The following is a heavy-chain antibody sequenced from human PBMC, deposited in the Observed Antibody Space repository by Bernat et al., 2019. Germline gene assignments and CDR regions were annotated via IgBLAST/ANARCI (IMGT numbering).Heavy chain of an antibody. CDR3: ASGYCGSAGCYANFDY. Sequence: EVHLVESGGGVVRPGGSLRLSCAASGFRFYDYGMSWVRQAPGKGLGWVSGVDWKGDSTGYADSVKGRFTISRDNAKNSLYLHMNSLRAEDTAFYYCASGYCGSAGCYANFDYWGQGTLVTVSS. CDR2: VDWKGDST. D-gene: IGHD2-2*01. CDR1: GFRFYDYG. J-gene: IGHJ4*02. V-gene: IGHV3-20*04.